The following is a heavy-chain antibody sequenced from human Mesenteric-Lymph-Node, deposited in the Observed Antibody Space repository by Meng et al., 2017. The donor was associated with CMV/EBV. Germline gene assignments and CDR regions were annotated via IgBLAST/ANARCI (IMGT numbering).Heavy chain of an antibody. D-gene: IGHD3-22*01. V-gene: IGHV4-34*01. CDR3: ARDQYYYDSSGIDY. Sequence: AVDGGSFSGYYWSWIRQPPGKGLEWSGEINHSGSTNYNPSLKSRVTISVDTSKNQFSLKLSSVTAADTAVYYCARDQYYYDSSGIDYWGQGTLVTVSS. CDR2: INHSGST. CDR1: GGSFSGYY. J-gene: IGHJ4*02.